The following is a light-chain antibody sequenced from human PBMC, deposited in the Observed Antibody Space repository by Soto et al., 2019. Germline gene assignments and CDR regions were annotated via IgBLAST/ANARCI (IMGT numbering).Light chain of an antibody. CDR2: GAS. CDR3: QQYGSSPWT. V-gene: IGKV3-20*01. CDR1: QSVSSSY. Sequence: IELTQSPGTLSLSPGERATLSCRASQSVSSSYLAWYQQKPGQAPRLLIYGASSRATGIPDRFSGSGSGTDFTLTISRLEPEDFAVYYCQQYGSSPWTFGQGTKV. J-gene: IGKJ1*01.